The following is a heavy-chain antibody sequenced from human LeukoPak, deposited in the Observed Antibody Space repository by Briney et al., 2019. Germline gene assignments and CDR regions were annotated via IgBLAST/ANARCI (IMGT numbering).Heavy chain of an antibody. V-gene: IGHV4-34*01. CDR2: INHSGST. CDR1: GGSFSGYY. D-gene: IGHD3-16*01. CDR3: ARDDPSPTFAFDI. J-gene: IGHJ3*02. Sequence: PSETLSLTCAVYGGSFSGYYWSWIRQPPGKGLEWIGEINHSGSTNYNPSLKSRVTISVDTSKNQFSLKLSSVTAADTAVYYCARDDPSPTFAFDIWGQGTMVTVSS.